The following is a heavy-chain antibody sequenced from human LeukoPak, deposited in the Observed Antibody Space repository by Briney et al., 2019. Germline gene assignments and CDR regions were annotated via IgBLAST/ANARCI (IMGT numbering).Heavy chain of an antibody. V-gene: IGHV3-48*04. D-gene: IGHD2-8*01. CDR3: ARGPKSVLMVYAAFDY. CDR2: ISSSSSTI. Sequence: TGGSLRLSCAASGFTFSSYSMNWVRQAPGKGLERVSYISSSSSTIYYADSVKGRFTISRDNAKNSLYLQMNSLRAEDTAVYYCARGPKSVLMVYAAFDYWGQGTLVTVSS. J-gene: IGHJ4*02. CDR1: GFTFSSYS.